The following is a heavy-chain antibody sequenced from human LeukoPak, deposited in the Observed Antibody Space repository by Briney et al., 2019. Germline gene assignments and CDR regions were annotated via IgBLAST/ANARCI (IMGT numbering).Heavy chain of an antibody. CDR2: IKQDGSEK. Sequence: GGSLRLSCAASGFTFSSYWMSWVRQAPGKGLEWVANIKQDGSEKYYVDSVKGRFTISRDNAKNSLYLQMNSLRAEDTAVYYCARECSSTSCYTGAFDYWGQGTLVTVSS. D-gene: IGHD2-2*02. CDR3: ARECSSTSCYTGAFDY. CDR1: GFTFSSYW. J-gene: IGHJ4*02. V-gene: IGHV3-7*01.